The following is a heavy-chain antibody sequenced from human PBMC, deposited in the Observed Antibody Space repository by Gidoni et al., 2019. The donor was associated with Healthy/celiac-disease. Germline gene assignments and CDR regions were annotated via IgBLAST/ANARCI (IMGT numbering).Heavy chain of an antibody. CDR3: ARDAASQWLVKVGGFDY. D-gene: IGHD6-19*01. J-gene: IGHJ4*02. CDR2: ISSSSSYI. Sequence: EVQLVESGGGLVKPGGSLRLSCAASGCTCRTYSLHWVRTAPGKGLEWFSSISSSSSYIYYADSVKGRFTISRDNAKNSLYLQMNSLRAEDTAVYYCARDAASQWLVKVGGFDYWGQGTLVTVSS. V-gene: IGHV3-21*01. CDR1: GCTCRTYS.